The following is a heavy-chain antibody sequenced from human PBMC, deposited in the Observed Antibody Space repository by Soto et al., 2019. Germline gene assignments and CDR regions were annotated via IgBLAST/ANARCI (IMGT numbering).Heavy chain of an antibody. D-gene: IGHD3-22*01. V-gene: IGHV1-18*01. CDR1: GYTFSSYG. J-gene: IGHJ6*02. CDR3: ARGGYYDSSGSRNYHYYGMNV. Sequence: QVQLVQSGGEVKKPGASVKVSCKASGYTFSSYGINWVRQAPGQGLEWLGWISPYDGNTKYAQILQGRVSMTTDTSKKTAYMEVRSRRSDDTAGYYCARGGYYDSSGSRNYHYYGMNVWGQGTTVTVSS. CDR2: ISPYDGNT.